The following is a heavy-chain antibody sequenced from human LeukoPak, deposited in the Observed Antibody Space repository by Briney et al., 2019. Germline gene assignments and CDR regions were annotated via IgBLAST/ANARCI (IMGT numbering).Heavy chain of an antibody. CDR3: AKDLIGIAAADGR. J-gene: IGHJ4*02. CDR1: GFTVSSNY. V-gene: IGHV3-53*01. Sequence: GGSLRLSCAASGFTVSSNYMSWVRQAPGKGLEWVSVIYSGGSTYYADSVKGRFTISRDNSKNTLYLQMNSLRAEDTAVYYCAKDLIGIAAADGRWGQGTLVTVSS. CDR2: IYSGGST. D-gene: IGHD6-13*01.